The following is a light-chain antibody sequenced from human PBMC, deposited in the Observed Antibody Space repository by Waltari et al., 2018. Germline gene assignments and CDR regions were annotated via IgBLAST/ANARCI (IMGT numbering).Light chain of an antibody. Sequence: QSALTQPASVSGSPGQSVTIFCAGTSTDVGDYNSVSWYQEHPGQAPRLIIYDVRDRPSAVSDRFSGSKSGNTASLTISGLQAEDEADYYCSSQSSNDVVLFGGGTKLTVL. CDR1: STDVGDYNS. J-gene: IGLJ2*01. CDR3: SSQSSNDVVL. CDR2: DVR. V-gene: IGLV2-14*01.